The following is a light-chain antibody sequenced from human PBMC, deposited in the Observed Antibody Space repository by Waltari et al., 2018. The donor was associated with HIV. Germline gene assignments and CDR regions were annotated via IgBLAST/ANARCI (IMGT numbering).Light chain of an antibody. J-gene: IGKJ4*01. V-gene: IGKV4-1*01. Sequence: DIVMTQSPDSLALSLSEGATINFKSSGSILYNSNNKNYLAWYQQKPGQPPPLLIYWASTREFGVPDRFSGSGSGTNFTLTLSSLQTEDVAVYYCQQYFNPPITFGGGTRVEI. CDR1: GSILYNSNNKNY. CDR2: WAS. CDR3: QQYFNPPIT.